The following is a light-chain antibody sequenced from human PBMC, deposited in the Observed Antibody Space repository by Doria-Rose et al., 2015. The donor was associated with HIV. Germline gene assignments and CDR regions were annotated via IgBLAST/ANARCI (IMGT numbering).Light chain of an antibody. CDR2: GGS. CDR3: HQYGTSWT. Sequence: TQSPGTLSLSPGEGATLSCRASQSFSSTYLAWYQQKPGQAPSLLIYGGSTSATGIPDRFSASGSGTDLTLTINRLEPEDFALYYCHQYGTSWTFGQGTKVEI. J-gene: IGKJ1*01. V-gene: IGKV3-20*01. CDR1: QSFSSTY.